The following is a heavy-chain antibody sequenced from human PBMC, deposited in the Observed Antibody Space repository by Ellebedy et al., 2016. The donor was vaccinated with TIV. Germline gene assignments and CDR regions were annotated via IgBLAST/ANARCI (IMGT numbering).Heavy chain of an antibody. Sequence: GGSLRLSXAASGVTFSSFAMSWVRQAPGKGLEWVSGISDSGGTTYYTDSVKGRFTISRDNSKSTLYLQMNSLRAEDTAVYYCAKLLILTGYYTTSETDYWGQGTLVTVSS. CDR1: GVTFSSFA. D-gene: IGHD3-9*01. V-gene: IGHV3-23*01. CDR3: AKLLILTGYYTTSETDY. J-gene: IGHJ4*02. CDR2: ISDSGGTT.